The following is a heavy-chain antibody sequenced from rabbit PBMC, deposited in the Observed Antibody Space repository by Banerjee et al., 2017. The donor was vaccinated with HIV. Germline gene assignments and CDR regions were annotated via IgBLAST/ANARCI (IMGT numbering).Heavy chain of an antibody. D-gene: IGHD1-1*01. CDR2: INTSSGNT. Sequence: QEQLEESGGDLVKPEGSLTLTCTASAFSFSNEYVMCWVRQAPGKGLEWIACINTSSGNTVYASWAKGRFTISKTSSTTVTLQMTSLTAADTATYFCVRDFPYSSSIGLWGPGTLVTVS. CDR3: VRDFPYSSSIGL. J-gene: IGHJ4*01. CDR1: AFSFSNEYV. V-gene: IGHV1S45*01.